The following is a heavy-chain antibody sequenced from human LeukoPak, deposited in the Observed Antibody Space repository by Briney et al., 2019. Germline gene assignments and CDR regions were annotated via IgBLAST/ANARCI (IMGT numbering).Heavy chain of an antibody. J-gene: IGHJ4*02. D-gene: IGHD2-2*01. CDR3: ASRGYQMLSPFDF. CDR2: IYSGGST. V-gene: IGHV3-53*05. Sequence: PGGSLRLSCAASGFTVSSNYMSWVRQAPGKGLEWVSVIYSGGSTYYADSVKGRFTISRDNSKNTLYLQMNSLRAEDTDVYYCASRGYQMLSPFDFWGQGTLVTVSS. CDR1: GFTVSSNY.